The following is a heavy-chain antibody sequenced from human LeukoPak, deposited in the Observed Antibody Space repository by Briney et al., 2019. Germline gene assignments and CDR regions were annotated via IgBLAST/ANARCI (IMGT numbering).Heavy chain of an antibody. D-gene: IGHD1-14*01. V-gene: IGHV3-66*04. CDR2: IYSGGST. Sequence: GGSLRLSCAASEFSVGSNYMTWVHQAPGQGLEWVSLIYSGGSTYYADSVKGRFTISRDNSKNTLYLQMNSLRAEDTAVYYCAKPAKTDYADYWGQGTLVTVSS. CDR1: EFSVGSNY. CDR3: AKPAKTDYADY. J-gene: IGHJ4*02.